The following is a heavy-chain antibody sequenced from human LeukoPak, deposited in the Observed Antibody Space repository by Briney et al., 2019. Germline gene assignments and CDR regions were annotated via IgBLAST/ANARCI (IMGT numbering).Heavy chain of an antibody. CDR1: GYTFTGYY. CDR2: INPNSGRT. J-gene: IGHJ4*02. V-gene: IGHV1-2*02. CDR3: SRENYYYEY. Sequence: ASVKVSCKASGYTFTGYYMQWVRQGPGQGLEWMGWINPNSGRTNYAQKFQGRVTMTRDKSINTAYMELSSLRSDDTAVYYCSRENYYYEYWGQGTLVTVSS. D-gene: IGHD1-7*01.